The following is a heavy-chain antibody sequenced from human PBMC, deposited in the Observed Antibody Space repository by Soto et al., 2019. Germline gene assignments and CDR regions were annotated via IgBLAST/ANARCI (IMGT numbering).Heavy chain of an antibody. V-gene: IGHV4-59*08. J-gene: IGHJ4*02. Sequence: QVQLQESGPGLVKPSETLSLTCTVSGGSISSYYWSWIRQPPGKGLEWIGYIYYSGSTNYNPSLKSRVTISVDTSKNQFSLKLSSVTAADTAVYYCARHRTYYYDSSGYALDYWGQGTLVTVSS. CDR1: GGSISSYY. CDR3: ARHRTYYYDSSGYALDY. CDR2: IYYSGST. D-gene: IGHD3-22*01.